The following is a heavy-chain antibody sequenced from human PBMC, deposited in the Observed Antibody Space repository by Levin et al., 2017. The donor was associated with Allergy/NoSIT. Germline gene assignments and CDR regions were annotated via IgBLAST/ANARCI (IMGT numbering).Heavy chain of an antibody. V-gene: IGHV3-21*01. CDR3: ASWAMYHYDRSAFDYFYDAMDV. D-gene: IGHD3-22*01. CDR1: GILFSSYD. J-gene: IGHJ6*02. Sequence: VASVKVSCAASGILFSSYDMNWVRQAPGKGLEWVSSISAGGNYIYYADSVKGRFTISRDNAKNSLFLQMNSLRAEDTAVYYCASWAMYHYDRSAFDYFYDAMDVWGQGTTVTVSS. CDR2: ISAGGNYI.